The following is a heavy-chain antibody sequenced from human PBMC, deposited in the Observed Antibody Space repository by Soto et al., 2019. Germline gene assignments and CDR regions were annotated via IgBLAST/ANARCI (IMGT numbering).Heavy chain of an antibody. CDR1: GFTLSNHC. Sequence: PGGSLRLSCAVSGFTLSNHCIYWVRQAPAKGLGFVGRSIDKAQGYSTAYAAYVKGSFTTSRAESKNTVYLQMTRMKSEDTAVYSCVRDTYLSNSSGYTRCFDYWGQGTLVTVSS. CDR2: SIDKAQGYST. CDR3: VRDTYLSNSSGYTRCFDY. V-gene: IGHV3-72*01. D-gene: IGHD3-22*01. J-gene: IGHJ4*02.